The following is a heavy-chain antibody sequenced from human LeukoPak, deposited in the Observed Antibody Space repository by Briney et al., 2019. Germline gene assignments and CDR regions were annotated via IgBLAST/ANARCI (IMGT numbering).Heavy chain of an antibody. Sequence: SVKVSCKASGGTFSSYAIGWVRQAPGRGLEWMGRIIPIFGTANYAQKFQGRVTITTDESTSTAYMELSSLRSEDTAVYYCARDGGIQSFDYWGQGTLVTVSS. CDR3: ARDGGIQSFDY. D-gene: IGHD1-26*01. J-gene: IGHJ4*02. V-gene: IGHV1-69*05. CDR1: GGTFSSYA. CDR2: IIPIFGTA.